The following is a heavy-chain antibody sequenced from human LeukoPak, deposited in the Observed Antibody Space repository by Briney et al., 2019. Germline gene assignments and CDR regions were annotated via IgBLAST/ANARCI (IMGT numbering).Heavy chain of an antibody. CDR1: GGSFSGYY. CDR3: ARSTDGYFDY. Sequence: SETLSLTCAVYGGSFSGYYWSWIRQPPGKGLEWIGEINHSGSTNYNPSLKSRVTISVDTSKNQFSLKLSSVTAADTAVYYCARSTDGYFDYWGQGTLVTVSS. CDR2: INHSGST. J-gene: IGHJ4*02. V-gene: IGHV4-34*01. D-gene: IGHD5-24*01.